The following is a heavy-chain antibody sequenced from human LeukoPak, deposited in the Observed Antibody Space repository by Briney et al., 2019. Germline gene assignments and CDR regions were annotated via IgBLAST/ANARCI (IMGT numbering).Heavy chain of an antibody. CDR2: ISYDGGYK. V-gene: IGHV3-30*02. Sequence: GGSLRLSCAASGFTFSTYGMHWVRQAPDKGLEWVAFISYDGGYKYYPDSVKGRFTISSDNSKNTLFLQMNSLRTEDTAVYYCAKDLGYGGYFDYWGQGTLVTVSS. J-gene: IGHJ4*02. D-gene: IGHD4-23*01. CDR1: GFTFSTYG. CDR3: AKDLGYGGYFDY.